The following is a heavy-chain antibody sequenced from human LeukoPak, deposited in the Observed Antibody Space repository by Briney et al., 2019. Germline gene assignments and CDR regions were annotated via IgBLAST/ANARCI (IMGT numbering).Heavy chain of an antibody. CDR3: ARPETYYYDSSGYYGPYYYGMDV. D-gene: IGHD3-22*01. CDR1: GGTFSSYA. J-gene: IGHJ6*02. V-gene: IGHV1-69*04. Sequence: SVKVSCKASGGTFSSYAISWVRQAPGQGLEWMGRIIPILGIANYAQKFQGRVTVTADKSTSTAYMELSSLRSEDTAVYYCARPETYYYDSSGYYGPYYYGMDVWGQGTTVTVSS. CDR2: IIPILGIA.